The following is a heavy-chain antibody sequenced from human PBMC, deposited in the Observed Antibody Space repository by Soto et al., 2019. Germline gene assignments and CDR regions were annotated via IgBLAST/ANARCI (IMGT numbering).Heavy chain of an antibody. V-gene: IGHV1-2*02. D-gene: IGHD1-26*01. Sequence: ASVKVSCKASGYTFIDYYIHWVRQAPGQGLEWMGCINPHSGDTNSPPKFQASVTMTRDTSNSTAYMELKRLYSNDTAVYHCARSGYPGSYHPPAFWGQGTLVTVSS. CDR3: ARSGYPGSYHPPAF. J-gene: IGHJ4*02. CDR2: INPHSGDT. CDR1: GYTFIDYY.